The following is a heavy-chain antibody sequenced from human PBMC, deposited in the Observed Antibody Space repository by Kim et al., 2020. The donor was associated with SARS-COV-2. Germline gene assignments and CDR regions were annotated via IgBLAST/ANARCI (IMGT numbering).Heavy chain of an antibody. J-gene: IGHJ3*02. Sequence: ASVKVSCKASGYTFTSYGISWVRQAPGQGLEWMGWISAYNGNTNYAQKLQGRVTMTTDTSTSTAYMELRSLRSDDTAVYYCARENHSPTTAQLQKYCSSTSCYYAFDIWGQGTMVTVSS. CDR3: ARENHSPTTAQLQKYCSSTSCYYAFDI. V-gene: IGHV1-18*01. CDR1: GYTFTSYG. D-gene: IGHD2-2*01. CDR2: ISAYNGNT.